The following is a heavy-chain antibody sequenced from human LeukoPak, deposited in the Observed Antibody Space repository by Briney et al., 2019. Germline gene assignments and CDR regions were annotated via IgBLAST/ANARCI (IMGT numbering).Heavy chain of an antibody. V-gene: IGHV4-30-4*01. J-gene: IGHJ5*02. D-gene: IGHD2-2*02. Sequence: SETLSLTCTVSGGSISSGDFYWSWIRQPPGKGLEWIGYIYYRGNTSYNPSLRSRLTISVDTSKNQFSLKLSSVTAADTAVYYCARDDVYCSSTSCYNNWFDPWGQGTLVTVSS. CDR3: ARDDVYCSSTSCYNNWFDP. CDR2: IYYRGNT. CDR1: GGSISSGDFY.